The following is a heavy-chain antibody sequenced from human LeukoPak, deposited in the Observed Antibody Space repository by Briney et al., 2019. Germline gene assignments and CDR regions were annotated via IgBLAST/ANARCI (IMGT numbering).Heavy chain of an antibody. CDR3: ARRTAPDWGSGGWFDP. CDR2: IYPGDSDT. V-gene: IGHV5-51*01. D-gene: IGHD7-27*01. CDR1: GYSFTSNW. Sequence: GESLKISCKGSGYSFTSNWIAWVRQMPGKGLEWMGIIYPGDSDTRYSPSFQGQVTISADKSISTAYLQWSSLKASDTAMYYCARRTAPDWGSGGWFDPWGQGTLVTVSS. J-gene: IGHJ5*02.